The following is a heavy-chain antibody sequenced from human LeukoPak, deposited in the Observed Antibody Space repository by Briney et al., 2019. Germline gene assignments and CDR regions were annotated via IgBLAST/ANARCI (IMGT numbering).Heavy chain of an antibody. V-gene: IGHV5-10-1*01. D-gene: IGHD3-9*01. CDR2: IDPSDSYT. J-gene: IGHJ5*02. Sequence: GESLRISCKGSGYSFTSYWISWVRQMPGKGLEWMGRIDPSDSYTNYSPSFQGHVTISADKSISTAYLQWSSLKASDTAMYYCARDAYDILTGRGYNWFDPWGQGTLVTVSS. CDR3: ARDAYDILTGRGYNWFDP. CDR1: GYSFTSYW.